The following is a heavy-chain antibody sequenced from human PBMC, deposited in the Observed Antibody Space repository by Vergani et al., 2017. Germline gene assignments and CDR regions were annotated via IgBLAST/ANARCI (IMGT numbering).Heavy chain of an antibody. D-gene: IGHD3-3*01. CDR3: ARDRSKYDFWSGYSGY. CDR1: GFTFSSYW. V-gene: IGHV3-7*01. J-gene: IGHJ4*02. Sequence: EVQLVESGGGLVQPGGSLRLSCAASGFTFSSYWMSWVRQAPGKGLEWLANIKQDGSEKYYVDSVKGRFTISRDNAKNSLYLQMNSLRAEDTAVYYCARDRSKYDFWSGYSGYWGQGTLVTVSS. CDR2: IKQDGSEK.